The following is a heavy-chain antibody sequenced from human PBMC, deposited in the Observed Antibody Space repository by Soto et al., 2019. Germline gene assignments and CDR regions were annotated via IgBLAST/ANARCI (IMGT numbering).Heavy chain of an antibody. J-gene: IGHJ4*02. Sequence: QVQLVQSGAEVKKPGASVKVSCKASGYTFTSYGISWVRQAPGQGLEWMGWISAYNGNTNYAQKLQGRVTMTTDTSTSTGYMELKSLRSDDTAVYYCARTFSEYQLLSHFDYWGQGTLVTDSS. CDR2: ISAYNGNT. CDR3: ARTFSEYQLLSHFDY. CDR1: GYTFTSYG. D-gene: IGHD2-2*01. V-gene: IGHV1-18*01.